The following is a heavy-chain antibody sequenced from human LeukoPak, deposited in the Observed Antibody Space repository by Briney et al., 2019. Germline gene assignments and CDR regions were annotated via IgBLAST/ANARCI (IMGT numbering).Heavy chain of an antibody. Sequence: GGSLRLSCAASGFTFSSYGMHWVRQPPGKGLEWVAMISYDGSNKYYVDSVRGRFTISRDNSKNTLYLQMNSLRGEDTAVYYCAKEGRSSSLDYWGQGTLVTVSS. J-gene: IGHJ4*02. CDR2: ISYDGSNK. V-gene: IGHV3-30*18. CDR3: AKEGRSSSLDY. D-gene: IGHD6-13*01. CDR1: GFTFSSYG.